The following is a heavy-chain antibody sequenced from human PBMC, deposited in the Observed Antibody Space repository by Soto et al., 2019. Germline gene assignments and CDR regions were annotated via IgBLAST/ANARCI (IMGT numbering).Heavy chain of an antibody. CDR2: IDPSDSYT. CDR3: ATPGPTTVTTRGGDNYYYDGMAV. CDR1: GYSFTSYW. D-gene: IGHD4-4*01. Sequence: PVESLKISCKGSGYSFTSYWISWVRQMPGKGLEWMGRIDPSDSYTNYSPSFQGHVTISADKSISTAYLQWSSLKASDTAMYYCATPGPTTVTTRGGDNYYYDGMAVWGQGTTDTVSS. V-gene: IGHV5-10-1*01. J-gene: IGHJ6*02.